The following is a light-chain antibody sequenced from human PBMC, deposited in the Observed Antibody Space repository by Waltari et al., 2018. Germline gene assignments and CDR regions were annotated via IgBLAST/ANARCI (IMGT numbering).Light chain of an antibody. CDR3: RQHDGVRS. V-gene: IGKV1-33*01. Sequence: DSQMTQSPSSLSASVGATVTITCRACQDIHKYINLYQQKPGQAPKILIYDTPDLEVGVPSRISGTGFGTDFTLTIRGLQLEDIATCYCRQHDGVRSFGRGTKVEL. CDR2: DTP. CDR1: QDIHKY. J-gene: IGKJ4*01.